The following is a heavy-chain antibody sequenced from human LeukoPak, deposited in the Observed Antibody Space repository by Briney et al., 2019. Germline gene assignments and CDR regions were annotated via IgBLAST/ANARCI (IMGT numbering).Heavy chain of an antibody. Sequence: GGSLRLSCAASGFTFSHAWMSWVRQAPGKGLEWVSGINWNGGSTGYADSVKGRFTISRDNAKNSLFLQMNSLRVEDTAVYYCATIRMGAAAGYDPYYFDSWGQGTLVTVSS. D-gene: IGHD6-13*01. CDR1: GFTFSHAW. J-gene: IGHJ4*02. CDR3: ATIRMGAAAGYDPYYFDS. CDR2: INWNGGST. V-gene: IGHV3-20*04.